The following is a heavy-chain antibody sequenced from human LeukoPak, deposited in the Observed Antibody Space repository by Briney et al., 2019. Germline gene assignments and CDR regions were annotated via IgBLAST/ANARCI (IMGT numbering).Heavy chain of an antibody. D-gene: IGHD3-22*01. CDR1: GFAFSNYA. J-gene: IGHJ3*01. CDR2: ISGSGDTT. V-gene: IGHV3-23*01. CDR3: ARGWVPSDISMN. Sequence: GGSLRLSCAASGFAFSNYAMTWVRQAPGKGLEWVSSISGSGDTTYYADSVKGRFTISRDNAKNTVDLQMNSLRAEDTAVYYCARGWVPSDISMNWGQGTMVTVSS.